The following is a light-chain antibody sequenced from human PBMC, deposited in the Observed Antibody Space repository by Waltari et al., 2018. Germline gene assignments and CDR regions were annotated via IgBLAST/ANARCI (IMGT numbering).Light chain of an antibody. V-gene: IGKV1-6*01. CDR2: TAS. CDR3: LQDYSVPYT. Sequence: AIQMTPSPSSLSASVGDSVTITCRASQGIRSDLGWFQQKPGKAPKLLVYTASGLESGLPSRFSGSGSGADFTLTISSLQPEDFAIYCCLQDYSVPYTFGQGTKLEIK. J-gene: IGKJ2*01. CDR1: QGIRSD.